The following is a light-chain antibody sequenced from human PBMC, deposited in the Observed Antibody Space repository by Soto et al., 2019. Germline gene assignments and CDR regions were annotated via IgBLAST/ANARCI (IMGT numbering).Light chain of an antibody. CDR2: GAF. V-gene: IGKV1-12*02. CDR3: RQANGRPWT. J-gene: IGKJ1*01. Sequence: DIQMTQSPSSVSSSVGDRVTISCRASHDVRSWLDWYQQKPWKAPHLLIYGAFTLQRGVPSRFSGSGSGTDFTHTISSLQAADFATYYYRQANGRPWTFGQGTKVDIK. CDR1: HDVRSW.